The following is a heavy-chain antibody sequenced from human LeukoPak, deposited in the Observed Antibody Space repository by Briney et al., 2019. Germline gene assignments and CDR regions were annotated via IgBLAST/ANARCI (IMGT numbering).Heavy chain of an antibody. V-gene: IGHV3-30*04. CDR1: GSTFSSYA. D-gene: IGHD5-24*01. J-gene: IGHJ4*02. CDR3: ARVMATISQDYFDF. Sequence: GGSLRLSCAASGSTFSSYAMHWVRQAPGKGLEWVAVISHDGSNKYYADSVKGRFTISRDNSKNTLFLQMNSLRAEDTAVYYCARVMATISQDYFDFWGQGTLVTVSS. CDR2: ISHDGSNK.